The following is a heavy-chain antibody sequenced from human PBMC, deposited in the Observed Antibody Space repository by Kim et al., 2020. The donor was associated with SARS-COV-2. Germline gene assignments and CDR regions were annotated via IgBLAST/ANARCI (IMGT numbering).Heavy chain of an antibody. Sequence: DYEGSVKVRFTISRDNAKNSLYLQMNSLRAEDTAVYYCARVGSSSWYFDYWGQGTLVTVSS. J-gene: IGHJ4*02. CDR3: ARVGSSSWYFDY. D-gene: IGHD6-13*01. V-gene: IGHV3-7*01.